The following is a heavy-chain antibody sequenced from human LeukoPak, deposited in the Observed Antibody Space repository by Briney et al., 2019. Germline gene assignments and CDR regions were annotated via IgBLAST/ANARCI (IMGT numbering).Heavy chain of an antibody. CDR1: GGSISTSTYH. D-gene: IGHD6-19*01. CDR3: ATDSGWYGGQRFDY. CDR2: IYYTGRT. J-gene: IGHJ4*02. V-gene: IGHV4-39*07. Sequence: KSSETLSLTYTVSGGSISTSTYHWAWIRQPPGKGLEWIASIYYTGRTYYTPSLKSRVTISLDTSKNQFSLKVTSVTAADTAVYYCATDSGWYGGQRFDYWGQGTLVPVSS.